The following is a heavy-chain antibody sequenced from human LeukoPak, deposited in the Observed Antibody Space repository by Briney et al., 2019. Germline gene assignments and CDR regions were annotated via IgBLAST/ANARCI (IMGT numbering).Heavy chain of an antibody. CDR1: GGSVSSGSYY. CDR3: ARGDSYYDRSGYYIYYGMDV. CDR2: ISYSGST. V-gene: IGHV4-61*01. Sequence: PWETLSLTCTVSGGSVSSGSYYWSWNRQPPGKGLEWIGYISYSGSTNYNPSLKSRVTISVDTSKNQFSLKLSSVTAADTAVYYCARGDSYYDRSGYYIYYGMDVWGQGTTVTVSS. J-gene: IGHJ6*02. D-gene: IGHD3-22*01.